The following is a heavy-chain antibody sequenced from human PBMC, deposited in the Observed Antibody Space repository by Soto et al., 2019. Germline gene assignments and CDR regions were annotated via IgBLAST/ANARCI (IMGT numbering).Heavy chain of an antibody. CDR2: IIPIFGTA. V-gene: IGHV1-69*13. Sequence: SVKVSCKASGGTFSSYAISWVRQAPGQGLEWMGGIIPIFGTANYAQKFQGRVTITADESTSTAYMELSSLRSEDTAVYYCARPALYSSSYYYYYYGMYGWGQGTTVTVSS. J-gene: IGHJ6*02. CDR1: GGTFSSYA. CDR3: ARPALYSSSYYYYYYGMYG. D-gene: IGHD6-6*01.